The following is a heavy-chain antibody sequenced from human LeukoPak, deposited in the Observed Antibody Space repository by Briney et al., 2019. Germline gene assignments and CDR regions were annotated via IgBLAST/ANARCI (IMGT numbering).Heavy chain of an antibody. CDR1: GFTFSSYT. V-gene: IGHV3-21*01. J-gene: IGHJ3*02. Sequence: GGSLRLSCAASGFTFSSYTMNWVRQAAGKGLKWVSSISSSSSYIYYADSVKGRFTISRDNAKNSLYLQMNSLRAEDTAVYYCARSGRGYEDAFDIWGQGTMVIVSS. CDR3: ARSGRGYEDAFDI. CDR2: ISSSSSYI. D-gene: IGHD5-12*01.